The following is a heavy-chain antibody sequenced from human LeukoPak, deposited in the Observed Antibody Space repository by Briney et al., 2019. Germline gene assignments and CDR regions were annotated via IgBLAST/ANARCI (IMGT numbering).Heavy chain of an antibody. J-gene: IGHJ5*02. CDR1: GGTFSSYA. CDR2: IIPIFGTA. CDR3: ARDRDASRWYRGFTGFDP. D-gene: IGHD6-19*01. Sequence: GASVKVSCKASGGTFSSYAISWVRQAPGQGLEWMGGIIPIFGTANYAQKFQGRVTITADESTSTAYMELSSLRSEDTAVYYCARDRDASRWYRGFTGFDPWGQGTLVTLSS. V-gene: IGHV1-69*13.